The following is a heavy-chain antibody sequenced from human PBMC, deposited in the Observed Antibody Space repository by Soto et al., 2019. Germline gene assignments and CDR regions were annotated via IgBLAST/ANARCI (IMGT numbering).Heavy chain of an antibody. CDR2: IDPSDSYT. D-gene: IGHD2-15*01. CDR1: GYSFTSYW. Sequence: PGESLKISCKGSGYSFTSYWISWVRQMPGKGLEWMGRIDPSDSYTNYSPSFQGHVTISADKSISTAYLQWSSLKASDTAMYYCARHRVRGSRYCSGGSCYSRIGDAFDIWGQGTMVTVSS. CDR3: ARHRVRGSRYCSGGSCYSRIGDAFDI. J-gene: IGHJ3*02. V-gene: IGHV5-10-1*01.